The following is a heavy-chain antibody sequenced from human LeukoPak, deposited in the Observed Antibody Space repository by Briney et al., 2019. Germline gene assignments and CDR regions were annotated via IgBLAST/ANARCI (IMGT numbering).Heavy chain of an antibody. CDR1: GFTFSSYG. CDR2: ISYDGSNK. CDR3: AKDGQWLPTRPSYMDV. J-gene: IGHJ6*03. D-gene: IGHD6-19*01. V-gene: IGHV3-30*18. Sequence: GGSLRLSCAASGFTFSSYGMHWVRQAPGKGLEWMAVISYDGSNKYYADSVKGRFTISRDNSKNTLYLQMNSLRAEDTAVYYCAKDGQWLPTRPSYMDVWGKGTTVTVSS.